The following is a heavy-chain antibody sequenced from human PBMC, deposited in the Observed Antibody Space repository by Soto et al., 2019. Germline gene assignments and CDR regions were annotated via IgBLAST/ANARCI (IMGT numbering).Heavy chain of an antibody. CDR3: AKDVHDYGDHGSCDY. CDR2: ISWNSGSI. CDR1: GFTFDDYA. J-gene: IGHJ4*02. D-gene: IGHD4-17*01. V-gene: IGHV3-9*01. Sequence: GGSLRLSCAASGFTFDDYAMHWVRQAPGKGLEWVSGISWNSGSIGYADSVKGRFTISRDNAKNSLYLQMNSLRAEDTALYYCAKDVHDYGDHGSCDYWGQGTRVTV.